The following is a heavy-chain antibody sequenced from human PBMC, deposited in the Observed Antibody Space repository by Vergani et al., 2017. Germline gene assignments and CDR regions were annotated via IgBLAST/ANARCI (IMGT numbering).Heavy chain of an antibody. CDR2: ISGSGCST. V-gene: IGHV3-23*01. CDR1: GFTFSSYA. J-gene: IGHJ4*02. D-gene: IGHD3-10*01. Sequence: EVQLLESGGGLVQPGGSLRLSCAASGFTFSSYAMSWVRQAQGKGLEWVSAISGSGCSTYYADSVKGRFTISRDNSKTTLYLQMNSLRAEDTAVYYCAKDLVRVIRPSTFYYWGQGTLVTVSA. CDR3: AKDLVRVIRPSTFYY.